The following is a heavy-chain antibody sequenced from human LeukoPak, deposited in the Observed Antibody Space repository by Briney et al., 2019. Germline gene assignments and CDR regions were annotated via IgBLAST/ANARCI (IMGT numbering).Heavy chain of an antibody. D-gene: IGHD2-15*01. J-gene: IGHJ4*02. V-gene: IGHV3-23*01. Sequence: GGSLRLSCAASGFTFSSYGMSWVRQAPGKGLEWVSAISGSGGSTSYADSVKGRFTISRDNSKNTLYLQMNSLRAEDTAIYYCAKTSPLTWWAPTIDYWGQGTLVTVSS. CDR1: GFTFSSYG. CDR2: ISGSGGST. CDR3: AKTSPLTWWAPTIDY.